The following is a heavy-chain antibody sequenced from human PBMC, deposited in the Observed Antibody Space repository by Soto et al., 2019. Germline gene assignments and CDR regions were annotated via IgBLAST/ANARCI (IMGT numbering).Heavy chain of an antibody. J-gene: IGHJ3*01. D-gene: IGHD6-19*01. CDR3: VREGSGWNSRGSFDF. Sequence: EVQLLESGGGLVGPGGSLRLSCAASGFTFSNYAMNWVRQAPGKGRGAVSVISGSGGSAYYADSVQGRFTISRDNSKNTLYMQMNSLRDEDTAIYYCVREGSGWNSRGSFDFWGRGTMVTVTS. CDR2: ISGSGGSA. V-gene: IGHV3-23*01. CDR1: GFTFSNYA.